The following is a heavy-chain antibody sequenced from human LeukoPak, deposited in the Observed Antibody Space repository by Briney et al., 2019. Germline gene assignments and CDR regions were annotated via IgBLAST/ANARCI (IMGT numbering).Heavy chain of an antibody. V-gene: IGHV3-33*01. D-gene: IGHD4-17*01. Sequence: GGSLRFSCAASGFTLSSYGMHWVRQAPGKGLEWVAVIWYDGSNKYYADSVKGRFTISRDNSKNTLYLQMNSLRAEDTAVYYCARDALDGDYVNAFDIWGQGTMVTVSS. J-gene: IGHJ3*02. CDR3: ARDALDGDYVNAFDI. CDR2: IWYDGSNK. CDR1: GFTLSSYG.